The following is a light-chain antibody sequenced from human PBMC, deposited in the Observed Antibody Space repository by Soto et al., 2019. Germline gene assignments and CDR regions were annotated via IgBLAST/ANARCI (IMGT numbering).Light chain of an antibody. CDR3: QQYGALPPT. J-gene: IGKJ1*01. V-gene: IGKV3-20*01. CDR2: NTF. Sequence: EVVLTQSPGTLSLSPGERATLSCRTSQSVVNYQLAWYRQKPGQAPRLLIYNTFHRATGIPDRFSGTGSETDFTLTISGLEHEDFAVYHCQQYGALPPTLGQGTKVDIK. CDR1: QSVVNYQ.